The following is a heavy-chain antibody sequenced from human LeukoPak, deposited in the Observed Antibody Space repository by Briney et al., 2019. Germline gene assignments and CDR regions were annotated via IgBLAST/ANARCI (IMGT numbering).Heavy chain of an antibody. CDR1: GFTFSSYA. CDR2: ISGSDNST. CDR3: AKNMILDNDNYYFDY. Sequence: QPGGSLRLSCAASGFTFSSYAMTWVRQAPGKGLEWVSAISGSDNSTYYADSVKGRFTISRHTSKNTLYLQMNSLTAEDTAVYYCAKNMILDNDNYYFDYWGKGTLVTVSS. J-gene: IGHJ4*02. D-gene: IGHD3-22*01. V-gene: IGHV3-23*01.